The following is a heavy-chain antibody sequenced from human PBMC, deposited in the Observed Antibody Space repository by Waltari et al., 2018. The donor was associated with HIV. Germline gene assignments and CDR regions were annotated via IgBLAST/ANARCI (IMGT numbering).Heavy chain of an antibody. Sequence: QLQLQESGPGLVKPSETLSLTCTVSGGSISSSSYYWGGIRQPPGKGLEWIGSIYYSGSTDYNPSLKSRVTIAVDTSKNQFSLKLSSVTAADTAVYYCARERYCSGGSCPFDYWGQGTLVTVSS. CDR1: GGSISSSSYY. CDR2: IYYSGST. V-gene: IGHV4-39*07. J-gene: IGHJ4*02. CDR3: ARERYCSGGSCPFDY. D-gene: IGHD2-15*01.